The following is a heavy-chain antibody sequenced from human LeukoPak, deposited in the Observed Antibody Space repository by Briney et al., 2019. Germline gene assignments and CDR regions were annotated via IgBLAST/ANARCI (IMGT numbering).Heavy chain of an antibody. CDR2: ISAYNGNT. Sequence: ASVKVSCKASGYTFTSYGISWVRQAPGQGLEGMGWISAYNGNTNYAQKLQGRVTMTTDTSTSTAYMELRSLRSDDTAVYYCARDPPFGGYVDYWGQGTLVTVSS. CDR1: GYTFTSYG. V-gene: IGHV1-18*01. J-gene: IGHJ4*02. D-gene: IGHD2-15*01. CDR3: ARDPPFGGYVDY.